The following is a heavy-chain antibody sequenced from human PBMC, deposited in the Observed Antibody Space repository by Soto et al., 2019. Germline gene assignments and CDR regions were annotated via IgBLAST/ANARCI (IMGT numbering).Heavy chain of an antibody. Sequence: ASVKVSCKASGGTFSSYAISWVRQAPGQGLEWIGGTIPIFGTANYAQKFQGRVTITADESTSTAYMELSSLRSEDTAVYYCALPQSSGFWSGYYRGNWFDPWGQGTLVTVSS. CDR2: TIPIFGTA. J-gene: IGHJ5*02. CDR1: GGTFSSYA. D-gene: IGHD3-3*01. CDR3: ALPQSSGFWSGYYRGNWFDP. V-gene: IGHV1-69*13.